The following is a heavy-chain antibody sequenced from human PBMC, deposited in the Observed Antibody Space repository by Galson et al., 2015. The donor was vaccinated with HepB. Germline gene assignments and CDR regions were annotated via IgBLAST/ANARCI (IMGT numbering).Heavy chain of an antibody. CDR1: GFTFSDYY. Sequence: SLRLSCAASGFTFSDYYMSWVRQAPGKGLEWVSYISSSGSNIYYADSVKGRFTISRDNAKKSVYLQMNSLRAEDTAVYYCARVRFLEWPDNSWGQGTLVTVSS. CDR3: ARVRFLEWPDNS. D-gene: IGHD3-3*01. CDR2: ISSSGSNI. J-gene: IGHJ4*02. V-gene: IGHV3-11*01.